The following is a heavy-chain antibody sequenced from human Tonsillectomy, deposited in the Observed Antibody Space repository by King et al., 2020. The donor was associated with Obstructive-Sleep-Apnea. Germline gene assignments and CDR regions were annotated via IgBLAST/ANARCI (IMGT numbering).Heavy chain of an antibody. CDR2: ISYDGSDK. Sequence: VQLVESGGGVVQPGRSLRLSCAASGFTFSNYGMHWVRQAPGEGLEWVAIISYDGSDKYYADSLKGRFTISRDNSKSTLYLQMTSLRPEETAVYYCGGYNWFDPWGQGTLVTVSS. V-gene: IGHV3-30*03. D-gene: IGHD6-13*01. J-gene: IGHJ5*02. CDR3: GGYNWFDP. CDR1: GFTFSNYG.